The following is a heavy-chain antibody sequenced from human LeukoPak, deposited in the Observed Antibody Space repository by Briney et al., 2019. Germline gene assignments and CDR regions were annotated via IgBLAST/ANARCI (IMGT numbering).Heavy chain of an antibody. CDR1: GFTFSSYW. CDR3: AKRGYSYGYLFDY. V-gene: IGHV3-74*01. Sequence: AGGSLRLSCAASGFTFSSYWMHWVRQVPGKGLVWVSRINSDGSSTLYADSVKGRFTISRDNAKNTLCLQMSSLRAEDTAVYYCAKRGYSYGYLFDYWGQGTLVTVSS. J-gene: IGHJ4*02. D-gene: IGHD5-18*01. CDR2: INSDGSST.